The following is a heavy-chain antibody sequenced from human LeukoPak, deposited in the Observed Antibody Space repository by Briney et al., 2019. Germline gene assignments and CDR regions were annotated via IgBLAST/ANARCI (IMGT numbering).Heavy chain of an antibody. J-gene: IGHJ2*01. CDR2: IKQDGSEK. V-gene: IGHV3-7*01. CDR3: ARRGYSYGRPSGWYFDL. D-gene: IGHD5-18*01. CDR1: EFSVGSNY. Sequence: GGSLRLSCAASEFSVGSNYMTWVRQAPGKGLEWVANIKQDGSEKYYVDSVKGRFTISRDNAKNSLYLQMNSLRAEDTAVYYCARRGYSYGRPSGWYFDLWGRGTLVTVSS.